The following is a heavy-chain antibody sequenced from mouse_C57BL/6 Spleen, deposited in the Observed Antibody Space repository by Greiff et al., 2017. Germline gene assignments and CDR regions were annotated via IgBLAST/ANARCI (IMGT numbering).Heavy chain of an antibody. CDR1: GFTFSDYG. CDR3: ARTGRYGSPGAY. CDR2: ISSGSSTI. Sequence: EVKLVESGGGLVKPGGSLKLSCAASGFTFSDYGMHWVRQAPEKGLEWVAYISSGSSTIYYADTVKGRFTISRDNAKNTLFLQMTSLRSEDTAMYYCARTGRYGSPGAYWGQGTLVTVSA. D-gene: IGHD1-1*01. V-gene: IGHV5-17*01. J-gene: IGHJ3*01.